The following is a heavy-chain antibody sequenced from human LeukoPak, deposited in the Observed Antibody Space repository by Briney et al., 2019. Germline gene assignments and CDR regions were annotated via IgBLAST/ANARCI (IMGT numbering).Heavy chain of an antibody. J-gene: IGHJ5*02. CDR2: ISGSGGST. CDR3: AKVSGSDYYGSGSYDWFDP. D-gene: IGHD3-10*01. CDR1: GFTFSSYG. V-gene: IGHV3-23*01. Sequence: PGGSLRLSCAASGFTFSSYGMSWVRQAPGKGLEWVSAISGSGGSTYYADSVKGRFTISRDNSKNTLHLQMNSLRAEDTAVYYCAKVSGSDYYGSGSYDWFDPWGQGTLVTVSS.